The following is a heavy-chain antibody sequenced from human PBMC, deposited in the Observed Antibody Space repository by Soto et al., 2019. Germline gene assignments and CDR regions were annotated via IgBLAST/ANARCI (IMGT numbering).Heavy chain of an antibody. J-gene: IGHJ5*02. Sequence: EHLVESGGGVVQPGRSLRLSCTGSGFTFSSYAMHWVRLAPGKGLEWVAVVSYDGSIENYADSVRDRFTISRDNSKNTVFLQMNSLRVEDTAFYYCAKDLYYYDFSLDDSWGQGTLVTVSS. D-gene: IGHD3-16*01. CDR2: VSYDGSIE. V-gene: IGHV3-30*04. CDR1: GFTFSSYA. CDR3: AKDLYYYDFSLDDS.